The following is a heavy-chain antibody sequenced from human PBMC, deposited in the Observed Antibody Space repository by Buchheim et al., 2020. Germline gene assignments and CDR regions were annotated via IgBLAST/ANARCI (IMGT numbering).Heavy chain of an antibody. V-gene: IGHV3-11*01. CDR3: AGPITMKRLWYFDH. Sequence: QVQLVESGGGLVKPGGSLRLSCGASGFIFSDNYMSWIRQAPGKGLEWVSYISNSGSIIYYADSVKGRFTISRDNAKHSLYLQMDSLRAEDTAVYYCAGPITMKRLWYFDHWGRGTL. J-gene: IGHJ2*01. CDR2: ISNSGSII. CDR1: GFIFSDNY. D-gene: IGHD3-22*01.